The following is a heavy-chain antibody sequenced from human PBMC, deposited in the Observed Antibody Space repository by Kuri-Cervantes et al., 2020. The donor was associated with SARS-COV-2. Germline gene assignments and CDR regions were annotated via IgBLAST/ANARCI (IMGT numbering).Heavy chain of an antibody. CDR2: INPTGDT. Sequence: ESLKISCGFYGGSFRGYYWSWIRQPPGKGLEWIGEINPTGDTSYNPSLNSRVTISQDTSRSHFSLNLTSVTAPDTAVYYCARGLWGGGAFWGQGTLVTVSS. CDR3: ARGLWGGGAF. J-gene: IGHJ4*02. CDR1: GGSFRGYY. D-gene: IGHD3-16*01. V-gene: IGHV4-34*01.